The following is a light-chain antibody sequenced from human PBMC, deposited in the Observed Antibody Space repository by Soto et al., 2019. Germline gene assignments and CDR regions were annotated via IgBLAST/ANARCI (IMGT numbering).Light chain of an antibody. CDR3: SSFTTSSTFV. Sequence: QSALTQPASVSGSPGQSIASCCTGASSDVGGYNYVSWYQQHPGKAPKLMIYDVSNRPSGVSNRFSGSKSGNTASLTISGLQPEDEADYYCSSFTTSSTFVFGTGTKVTVL. CDR2: DVS. J-gene: IGLJ1*01. V-gene: IGLV2-14*01. CDR1: SSDVGGYNY.